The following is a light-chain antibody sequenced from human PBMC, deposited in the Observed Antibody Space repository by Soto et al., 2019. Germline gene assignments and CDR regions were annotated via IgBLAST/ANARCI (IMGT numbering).Light chain of an antibody. V-gene: IGKV1-39*01. CDR2: AAS. J-gene: IGKJ4*01. CDR1: QSISRY. CDR3: QQSYEIPLT. Sequence: DIQMTQSPSSLSASVGDRVTITCRASQSISRYLNWYQQIPGKAPKLLIYAASTLQSGVPSRFSGSGSGKDFTLTISSLQPEDFATYYCQQSYEIPLTFGEGTKVEIK.